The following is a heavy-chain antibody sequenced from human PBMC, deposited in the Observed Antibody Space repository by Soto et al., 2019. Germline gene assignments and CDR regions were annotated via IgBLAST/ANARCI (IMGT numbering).Heavy chain of an antibody. V-gene: IGHV3-33*01. CDR2: IWYDGSNK. D-gene: IGHD2-15*01. J-gene: IGHJ6*02. CDR1: GFTFSSYG. CDR3: ARDPVVVVAAMPLFPYGMDV. Sequence: GGSLRLSCAASGFTFSSYGMHWVRQAPGKGLEWVAVIWYDGSNKYYADSVKGRFTISRDNSKNTLYLQMNSLRAEDTAVYYCARDPVVVVAAMPLFPYGMDVWGQGTTVTVSS.